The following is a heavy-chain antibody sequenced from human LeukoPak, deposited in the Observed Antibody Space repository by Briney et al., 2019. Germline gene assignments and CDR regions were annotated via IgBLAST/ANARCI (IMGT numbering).Heavy chain of an antibody. V-gene: IGHV4-59*08. J-gene: IGHJ3*02. D-gene: IGHD3-22*01. CDR1: GGSISSYY. CDR3: ARGLLNNDAFDI. CDR2: IYYSGST. Sequence: SETLSLTCTVSGGSISSYYWSWIRQPPGKGLEWIGYIYYSGSTNYNPSLKSRVTISVDTSKNQFSLKLSPVTAADTAVYYCARGLLNNDAFDIWGQGTMVTVSS.